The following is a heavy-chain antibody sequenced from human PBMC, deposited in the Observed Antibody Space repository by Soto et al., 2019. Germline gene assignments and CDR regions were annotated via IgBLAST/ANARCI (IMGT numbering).Heavy chain of an antibody. D-gene: IGHD3-16*01. CDR3: ARSRGEPPEGFDY. CDR2: IYYSGSP. Sequence: QLQLQESGPGLVKPSETLSLTGTVSGGSMSNGGYYWGWTRQPPGKGPEWIGSIYYSGSPYNTPSLMSRRSLSTDTSETQFSLEVTSVTAADRVVYYCARSRGEPPEGFDYWGQGNLVTVSS. CDR1: GGSMSNGGYY. J-gene: IGHJ4*02. V-gene: IGHV4-39*01.